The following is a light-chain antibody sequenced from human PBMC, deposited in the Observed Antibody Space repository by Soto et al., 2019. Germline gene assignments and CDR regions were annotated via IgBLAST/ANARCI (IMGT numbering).Light chain of an antibody. CDR1: QSVSSW. CDR3: QQYNNYPKT. J-gene: IGKJ2*01. CDR2: KAS. V-gene: IGKV1-5*03. Sequence: DIQMTQTPSTLSASVGDSITITCRASQSVSSWLAWYQQKPGKAPNLLIYKASILETGIPSRFSGSGSGINFPLTISSLQPDDCATYYCQQYNNYPKTFGQGTKLEI.